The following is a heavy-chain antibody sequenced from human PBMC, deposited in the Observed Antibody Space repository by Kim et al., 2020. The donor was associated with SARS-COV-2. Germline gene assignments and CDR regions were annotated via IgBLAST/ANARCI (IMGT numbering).Heavy chain of an antibody. CDR3: ARTVAGTGSY. CDR1: GGSISSSSYY. CDR2: IYYSGST. Sequence: SETLSLTCTVSGGSISSSSYYWGWIRQPPGKGLEWIGSIYYSGSTYYNPSLKSRVTISVDTSKNQFSLKLSSVTAADTAVYYCARTVAGTGSYWGQGTLVTVSS. J-gene: IGHJ4*02. D-gene: IGHD6-19*01. V-gene: IGHV4-39*01.